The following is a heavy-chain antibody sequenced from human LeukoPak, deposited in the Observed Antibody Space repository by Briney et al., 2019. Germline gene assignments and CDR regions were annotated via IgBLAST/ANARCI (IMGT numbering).Heavy chain of an antibody. CDR1: GGSFSGYY. CDR3: ARGVAVAGPYCFDY. J-gene: IGHJ4*02. CDR2: ISHSGST. V-gene: IGHV4-34*01. D-gene: IGHD6-19*01. Sequence: SETLSLTCAVYGGSFSGYYWSWIRQPPGKGLEWIGEISHSGSTNYNPSLKSRVTISVDTSKNQFSLKLSSVTAADTAVYYCARGVAVAGPYCFDYWGQGTLVTVSS.